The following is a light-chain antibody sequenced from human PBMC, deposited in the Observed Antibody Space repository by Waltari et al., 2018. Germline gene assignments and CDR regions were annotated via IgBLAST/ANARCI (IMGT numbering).Light chain of an antibody. V-gene: IGKV4-1*01. J-gene: IGKJ5*01. CDR2: WAS. Sequence: DIVMTQSPDSLAVSLGDRATINCRSTQNVLYSSNNKNYLAWYQQKPGHPPKLLIYWASTRQSGVPDRFIGSGSGTDFTLTISSLQAEDAAVYYCQQYYGNPITFGQGTRLEIK. CDR1: QNVLYSSNNKNY. CDR3: QQYYGNPIT.